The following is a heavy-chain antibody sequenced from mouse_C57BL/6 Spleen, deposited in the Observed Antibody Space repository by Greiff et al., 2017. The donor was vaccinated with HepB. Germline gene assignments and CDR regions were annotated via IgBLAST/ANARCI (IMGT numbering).Heavy chain of an antibody. V-gene: IGHV1-76*01. Sequence: VQLQQSGAELVRPGASVKLSCKASGYTFTDYYINWVKQRPGQGLEWIARIYPGSGNTYYNEKFKGKATLTAEKSSSTAYMQLSSLTSEDSAVYFCARTDSSGYGMDYWGQGTSVTVSS. CDR2: IYPGSGNT. J-gene: IGHJ4*01. CDR3: ARTDSSGYGMDY. CDR1: GYTFTDYY. D-gene: IGHD3-2*02.